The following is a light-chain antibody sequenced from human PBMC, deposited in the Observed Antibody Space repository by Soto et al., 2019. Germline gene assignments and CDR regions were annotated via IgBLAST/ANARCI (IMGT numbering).Light chain of an antibody. CDR3: SSFRSSSTLYV. J-gene: IGLJ1*01. V-gene: IGLV2-14*01. CDR2: EVS. Sequence: QSVLTQPASVSGSPGQSITISCTGTSSDVGGYKYVSWYQQHPGKAPKLMLYEVSNRPSGVSDRFSGSKPGNTASLTISGLQAEDEADYYCSSFRSSSTLYVFGTGTKVTVL. CDR1: SSDVGGYKY.